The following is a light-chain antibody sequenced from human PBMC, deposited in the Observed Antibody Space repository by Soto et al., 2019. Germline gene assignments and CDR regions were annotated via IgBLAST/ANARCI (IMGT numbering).Light chain of an antibody. CDR3: SSYACSRNV. J-gene: IGLJ1*01. CDR1: SSDVGGYNY. V-gene: IGLV2-8*01. Sequence: QCVRAHPPSEAGSPGQAVAISCTGTSSDVGGYNYVSWYQQHPGKAPKLMIYEVNKRPSGVPDRFSGSKSGNTASLTVSGLQAEDEADYYCSSYACSRNVFGTGTKVTVL. CDR2: EVN.